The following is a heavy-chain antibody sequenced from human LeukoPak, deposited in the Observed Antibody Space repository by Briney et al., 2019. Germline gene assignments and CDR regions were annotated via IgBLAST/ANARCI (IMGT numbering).Heavy chain of an antibody. CDR2: IYHSGST. V-gene: IGHV4-38-2*02. Sequence: PLETPSLTCTVSGYSISSGYYWGWIRQPPGKGLEWIGSIYHSGSTYYNPSLKSRVTISVDTSKNQFSLKLSSVTAADTAVYYCARAGQGGQIVVVPAAIIWFDPWGQGTLVTVSS. CDR3: ARAGQGGQIVVVPAAIIWFDP. J-gene: IGHJ5*02. D-gene: IGHD2-2*01. CDR1: GYSISSGYY.